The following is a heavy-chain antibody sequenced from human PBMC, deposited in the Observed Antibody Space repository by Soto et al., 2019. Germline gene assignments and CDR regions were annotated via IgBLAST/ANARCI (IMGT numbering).Heavy chain of an antibody. CDR3: AREGIYYGSGLNYYYYYMDV. CDR1: GYTFTSYA. Sequence: QVQLVQSGAEVKKPGASVKVSCKASGYTFTSYAMHWVRQAPGQRLGWMGWINAGNGNTKYSQKFQGRVTITRDTSASTACMELSSLRSEDTAVYYCAREGIYYGSGLNYYYYYMDVWGKGTTVTVSS. CDR2: INAGNGNT. D-gene: IGHD3-10*01. J-gene: IGHJ6*03. V-gene: IGHV1-3*01.